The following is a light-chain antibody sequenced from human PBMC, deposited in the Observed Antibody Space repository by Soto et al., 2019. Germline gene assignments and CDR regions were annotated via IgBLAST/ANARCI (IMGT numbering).Light chain of an antibody. CDR1: QSVGTS. V-gene: IGKV3-11*01. Sequence: DIVLTQSPAILSLSPGDRASLSCRASQSVGTSLAWYKQQPGQPPRLLIHDATYRASGVPDRFRGSGSGTAFSLSISSLEPDDFAVYYCQHRSTWPRSFCRGTKVE. CDR3: QHRSTWPRS. J-gene: IGKJ4*02. CDR2: DAT.